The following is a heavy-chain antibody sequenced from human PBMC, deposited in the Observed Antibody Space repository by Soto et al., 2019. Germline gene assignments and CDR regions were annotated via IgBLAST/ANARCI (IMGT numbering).Heavy chain of an antibody. D-gene: IGHD2-21*02. V-gene: IGHV1-69*01. CDR2: IIPVFRLA. J-gene: IGHJ6*02. CDR1: GGTFNKFA. CDR3: PRRYCASDNCPLFYYFVDL. Sequence: VQLVQSGAEVKKTGSSVKVSCKASGGTFNKFAFSWVRQAPGQGFEWMGGIIPVFRLANYAQRFRGRITITADEYTSTVYLYLNDLRSDDTAVYYCPRRYCASDNCPLFYYFVDLWGLGTTVTVSS.